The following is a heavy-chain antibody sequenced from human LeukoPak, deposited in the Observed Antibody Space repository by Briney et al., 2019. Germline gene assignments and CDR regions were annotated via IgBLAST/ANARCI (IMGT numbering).Heavy chain of an antibody. CDR2: ISGDGSTT. D-gene: IGHD3-9*01. J-gene: IGHJ3*02. CDR1: GFTFDDYA. V-gene: IGHV3-43*02. Sequence: GGSLRLSCAASGFTFDDYAMHWVRQGPGKGLEWVSYISGDGSTTYYADSVKGRFTISRDNSKTSLYLQMNSLRAEDTTVYYCVKSAGFDWLSPLDAFDIWGQGTMVTVSS. CDR3: VKSAGFDWLSPLDAFDI.